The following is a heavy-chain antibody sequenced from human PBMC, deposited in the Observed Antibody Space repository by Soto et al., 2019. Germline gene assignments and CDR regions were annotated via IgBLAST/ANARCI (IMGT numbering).Heavy chain of an antibody. D-gene: IGHD1-1*01. CDR3: AREYNFRDYYFDY. CDR2: IWYDGSNK. Sequence: GGSLRLSCAASGFTFSSYGMHWVRQAPGKGLEWVAVIWYDGSNKYYADSVKGRFTISRDNSKNTLYLQMNSLRAEDTAVYYCAREYNFRDYYFDYWGQGTLVTVSS. CDR1: GFTFSSYG. V-gene: IGHV3-33*01. J-gene: IGHJ4*02.